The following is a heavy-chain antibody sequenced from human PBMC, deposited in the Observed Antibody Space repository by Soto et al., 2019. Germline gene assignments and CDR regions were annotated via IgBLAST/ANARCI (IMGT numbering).Heavy chain of an antibody. CDR3: ARGGVHXHPRPGYSSGWYYWFDP. Sequence: ASVKVSCKTSGYTFTSYAMHWVRQAPGQRLEWMGWINAGNGNTKYSQKFQGRVTITRDTSASTAYMELSSLRSEDTAVYYCARGGVHXHPRPGYSSGWYYWFDPWGQGTLVTVSS. CDR2: INAGNGNT. CDR1: GYTFTSYA. J-gene: IGHJ5*02. V-gene: IGHV1-3*01. D-gene: IGHD6-19*01.